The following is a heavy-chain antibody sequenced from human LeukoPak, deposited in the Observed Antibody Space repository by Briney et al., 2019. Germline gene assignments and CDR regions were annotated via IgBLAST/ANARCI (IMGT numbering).Heavy chain of an antibody. D-gene: IGHD2-15*01. CDR2: IYYGQTI. Sequence: SETLSLTCNISAASISSSSHHWGWIRQSPGKGLEWIGSIYYGQTIYYNPSLNSRVTISVVTSKDQFTLQLNSVTAADTAVYYCVRHDGRGSATMGAFDSWGQGSLVTVSS. CDR1: AASISSSSHH. V-gene: IGHV4-39*01. J-gene: IGHJ5*01. CDR3: VRHDGRGSATMGAFDS.